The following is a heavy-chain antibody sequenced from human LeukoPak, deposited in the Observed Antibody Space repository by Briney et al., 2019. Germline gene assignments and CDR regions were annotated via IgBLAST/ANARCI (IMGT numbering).Heavy chain of an antibody. Sequence: SETLSLTCTVSGGSISSYYWSWIRQPAGKGLEWIGRIYTSGSTNYNPSLKSRVTMSVDTSKSQFSLKLSSVTAADTAVYYCATYSSSGAFDIWGQGTMVTVSS. CDR2: IYTSGST. V-gene: IGHV4-4*07. J-gene: IGHJ3*02. CDR1: GGSISSYY. CDR3: ATYSSSGAFDI. D-gene: IGHD6-6*01.